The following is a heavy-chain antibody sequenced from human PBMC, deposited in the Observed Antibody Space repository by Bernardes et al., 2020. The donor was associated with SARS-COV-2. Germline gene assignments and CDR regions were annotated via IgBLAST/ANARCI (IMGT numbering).Heavy chain of an antibody. V-gene: IGHV3-73*01. CDR3: TGDYLY. D-gene: IGHD4-17*01. CDR2: IRSKPKGYAT. CDR1: GFKFTGSA. Sequence: GGSLRLSCAASGFKFTGSAIQWVHQPSGKGLEWIGRIRSKPKGYATTYAASLKGRFVISRDDSRNTAYLQIHSLKIEDTAVYYCTGDYLYWDQGTLVSVSS. J-gene: IGHJ4*02.